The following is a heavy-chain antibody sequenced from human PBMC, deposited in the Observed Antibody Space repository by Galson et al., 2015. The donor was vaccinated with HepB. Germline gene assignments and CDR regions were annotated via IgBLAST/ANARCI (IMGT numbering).Heavy chain of an antibody. V-gene: IGHV6-1*01. D-gene: IGHD1-14*01. J-gene: IGHJ4*02. CDR2: TWYTSKWYN. CDR1: GYSVSSNIAA. CDR3: AREAGNVLGY. Sequence: CAISGYSVSSNIAAWNWIRQSPSRGLEWLGRTWYTSKWYNDYAVSVKSRITINPDTSKNQFSLQLNSVTPDDTAVYYCAREAGNVLGYWGQGTLVTVSS.